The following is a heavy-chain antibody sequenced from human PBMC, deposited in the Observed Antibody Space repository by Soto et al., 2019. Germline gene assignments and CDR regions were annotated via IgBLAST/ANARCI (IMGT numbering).Heavy chain of an antibody. CDR3: AQFDYGDYVGWFDP. D-gene: IGHD4-17*01. J-gene: IGHJ5*02. V-gene: IGHV1-69*06. CDR1: AGTVSNHA. Sequence: QEELVQSAAEVKKPGSSVKVSCKASAGTVSNHAISWVRQAPGQGLEWMGGIIPIFGTPDYAQKFQGRVTITADTSTDTVYMELRSLRSEDTAVYYCAQFDYGDYVGWFDPWGQGTLVTVSS. CDR2: IIPIFGTP.